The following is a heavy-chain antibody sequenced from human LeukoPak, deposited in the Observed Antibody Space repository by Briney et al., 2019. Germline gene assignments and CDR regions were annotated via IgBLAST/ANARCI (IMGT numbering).Heavy chain of an antibody. CDR2: IYYNGAT. J-gene: IGHJ4*02. D-gene: IGHD3-10*01. V-gene: IGHV4-59*12. CDR1: GTAISSSY. CDR3: VRGDYFGYYFDY. Sequence: SETLSLTCTVSGTAISSSYWSWIRQPPGKGLEWVAYIYYNGATNYNPSLKSRVTIAVDTSRTQFSLNLSSVTAADTAVYFCVRGDYFGYYFDYWGQGALVTVSS.